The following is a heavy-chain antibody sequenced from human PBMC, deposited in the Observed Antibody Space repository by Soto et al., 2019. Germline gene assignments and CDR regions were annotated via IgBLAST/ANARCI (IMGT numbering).Heavy chain of an antibody. CDR2: IHYSGSI. V-gene: IGHV4-31*03. Sequence: QVQLQESGPGLVKPSQTLSLTCTVSDGSIDSGSYYRSWVRQYPGKGLEWIGSIHYSGSIYYSPSLRSRLTMSADTSKNQFSLKLSSVTVADTVVYYCTRGLDRAKLGYWGQGIQVIVSS. J-gene: IGHJ4*02. D-gene: IGHD1-26*01. CDR3: TRGLDRAKLGY. CDR1: DGSIDSGSYY.